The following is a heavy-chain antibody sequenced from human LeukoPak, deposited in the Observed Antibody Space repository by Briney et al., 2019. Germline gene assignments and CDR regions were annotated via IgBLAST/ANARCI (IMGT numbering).Heavy chain of an antibody. CDR1: GYTFTSYA. V-gene: IGHV1-3*01. J-gene: IGHJ5*02. D-gene: IGHD2-2*01. CDR2: ISAGNGNT. Sequence: ASVKVSCKASGYTFTSYAMHWVRQAPGQRLEWMGWISAGNGNTKYSQKFQGRVTITRDTSTSTAYMELRSLRSDDTAVYYCARERDCSSTSCLGNWFDPWGQGTLVTVSS. CDR3: ARERDCSSTSCLGNWFDP.